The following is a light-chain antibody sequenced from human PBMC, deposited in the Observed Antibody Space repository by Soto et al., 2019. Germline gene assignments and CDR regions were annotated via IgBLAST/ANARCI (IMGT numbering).Light chain of an antibody. CDR2: GAS. J-gene: IGKJ2*01. CDR1: QSVSSN. V-gene: IGKV3-15*01. CDR3: QPYNNWPPYT. Sequence: EIVMTQSPATLSVSPGERATLSCRASQSVSSNLAWYQQKPGQAPRLLIYGASTRATCIPARLSGSGSGTEFTLTMSSLQSEDFAVYYCQPYNNWPPYTFGQGNNLEIK.